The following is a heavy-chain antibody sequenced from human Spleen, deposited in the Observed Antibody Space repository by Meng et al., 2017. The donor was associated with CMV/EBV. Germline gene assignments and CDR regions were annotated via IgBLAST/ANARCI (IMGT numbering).Heavy chain of an antibody. CDR2: IYYTGTT. CDR3: ARPLDFWSEWRD. J-gene: IGHJ4*02. D-gene: IGHD3-3*01. V-gene: IGHV4-39*01. CDR1: GGPINNPKYY. Sequence: CTVSGGPINNPKYYWGWIRQPPGKGLEWIGSIYYTGTTYYNPSLKSRGTISVDTSRSQFSLKLRSVTAADTAVYFCARPLDFWSEWRDWGQGALVTVSS.